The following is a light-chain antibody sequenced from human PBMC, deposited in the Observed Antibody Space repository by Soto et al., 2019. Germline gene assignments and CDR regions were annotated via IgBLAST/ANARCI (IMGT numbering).Light chain of an antibody. CDR1: QSISSY. CDR3: LQHKTYPLT. CDR2: GTS. V-gene: IGKV1-17*01. Sequence: DIQMTQSPSSLSASVGDRVTITCRASQSISSYLNWYQQKPGKVPKRLIYGTSSLQSGVPSRFIGSGSGTEFTLTISSLQPDDSATYYCLQHKTYPLTFGGGTKVDIK. J-gene: IGKJ4*01.